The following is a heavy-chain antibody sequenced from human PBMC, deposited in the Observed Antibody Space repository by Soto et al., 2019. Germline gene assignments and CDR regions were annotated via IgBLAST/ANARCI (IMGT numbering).Heavy chain of an antibody. D-gene: IGHD6-19*01. CDR2: ISGSGGST. V-gene: IGHV3-23*01. J-gene: IGHJ4*02. CDR3: AKDFVGFGESNIAVAGTFFDY. Sequence: GGSLRLSCAASGFTFSSYAMSWVRQAPGKGLEWVSAISGSGGSTYYADSVKGRFTISRDNSKNTLYLQMNSLRAEDTAVYYCAKDFVGFGESNIAVAGTFFDYWGQGTLVTVSS. CDR1: GFTFSSYA.